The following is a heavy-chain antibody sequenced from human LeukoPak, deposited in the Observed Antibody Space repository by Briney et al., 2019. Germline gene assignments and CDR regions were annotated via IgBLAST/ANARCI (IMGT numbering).Heavy chain of an antibody. CDR2: IYHSGST. CDR1: GYSISSGYY. J-gene: IGHJ5*02. V-gene: IGHV4-38-2*02. D-gene: IGHD3-10*01. Sequence: SETLSLTCTVSGYSISSGYYWGWVRQPPGKGLEWIGSIYHSGSTFYNPSLKSRVTISVDTSKNQFSLKLSSVTAADTAMFYCARGLGPGNWFDPWGQGTLVTVSS. CDR3: ARGLGPGNWFDP.